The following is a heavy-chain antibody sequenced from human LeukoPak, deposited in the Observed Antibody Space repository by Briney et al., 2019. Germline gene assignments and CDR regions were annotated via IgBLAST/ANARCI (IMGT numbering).Heavy chain of an antibody. V-gene: IGHV1-18*01. Sequence: ASVKVSCKASGYNFTIYGISWVRQAPGQGLEWMGWISGYNGNTNNAQNLQGRVTMTTDTSTSTAYMELRSLRSDDTAVYYCARCSSYCSSASCLAYFYYYMDVWGKGTTVTVSS. CDR3: ARCSSYCSSASCLAYFYYYMDV. CDR1: GYNFTIYG. J-gene: IGHJ6*03. D-gene: IGHD2-2*01. CDR2: ISGYNGNT.